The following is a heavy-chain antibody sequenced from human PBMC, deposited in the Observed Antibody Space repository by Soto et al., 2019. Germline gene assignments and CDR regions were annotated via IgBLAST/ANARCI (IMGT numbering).Heavy chain of an antibody. J-gene: IGHJ4*02. CDR1: GFTFSMYW. Sequence: GGSLRLSCAASGFTFSMYWMHWVRQVPGKGPEWVSRINDDGISTNYADSVKGRFTISRDNAKNTLYLQMNALRVEDTAVYYCTRGHRSTSTGTGAFWGQGTLVTVSS. V-gene: IGHV3-74*01. CDR2: INDDGIST. CDR3: TRGHRSTSTGTGAF. D-gene: IGHD1-1*01.